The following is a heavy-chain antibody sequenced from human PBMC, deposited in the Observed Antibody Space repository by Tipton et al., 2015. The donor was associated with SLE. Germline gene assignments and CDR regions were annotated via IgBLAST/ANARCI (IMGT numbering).Heavy chain of an antibody. CDR1: GFTFSNAW. D-gene: IGHD1-7*01. J-gene: IGHJ4*02. Sequence: GSLRLSCAASGFTFSNAWMSWVRQAPGKGLEWVGRIKSKTDGGTTDYAAPVKGRFTISRDDSKNTLYLQMNSLKTEDTAVYYCTTDWYNWNSNFDYWGQGTLVTVSS. CDR3: TTDWYNWNSNFDY. V-gene: IGHV3-15*01. CDR2: IKSKTDGGTT.